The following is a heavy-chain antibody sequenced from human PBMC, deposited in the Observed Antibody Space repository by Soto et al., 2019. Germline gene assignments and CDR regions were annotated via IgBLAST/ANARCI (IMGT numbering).Heavy chain of an antibody. CDR3: ARARQLVYYYYGMDV. CDR2: INPNSGGT. V-gene: IGHV1-2*04. D-gene: IGHD6-6*01. J-gene: IGHJ6*02. Sequence: QVQLVQSRAEVKKPGASVKVSCKASGYTFTGYYMHWVRQAPGQGHEWMGWINPNSGGTNYAQKFQGWVTMTRDTSISTAYMELSRLRSDDTAVYYCARARQLVYYYYGMDVWGQGTTVTVSS. CDR1: GYTFTGYY.